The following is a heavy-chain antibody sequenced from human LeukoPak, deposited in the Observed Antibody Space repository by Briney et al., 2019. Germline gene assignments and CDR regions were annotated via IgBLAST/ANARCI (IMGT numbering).Heavy chain of an antibody. D-gene: IGHD5-18*01. CDR2: IYYSGST. J-gene: IGHJ4*02. Sequence: SETLSLTCTVSGGSISSSSYYWGWIRQPPGKGMEWIGSIYYSGSTYYNPSLKSRVTISVDTSKNQFSLKLSSVTAADTAVYYCARDGGDNTAMVTDYWGQGTLVTVSS. CDR3: ARDGGDNTAMVTDY. CDR1: GGSISSSSYY. V-gene: IGHV4-39*07.